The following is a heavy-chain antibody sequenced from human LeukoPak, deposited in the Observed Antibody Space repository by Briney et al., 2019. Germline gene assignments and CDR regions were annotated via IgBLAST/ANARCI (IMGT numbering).Heavy chain of an antibody. J-gene: IGHJ5*02. CDR2: IYWDDDK. CDR3: ALILSIAAAGGNWFDP. Sequence: SGPTLVNPTQTLTLTCTFSGFSLSTSGVGVGWIRQPPGKALEWLALIYWDDDKRYSPFLKSRLTITKDTSKNQVVLTMTNMDPVDTATYYCALILSIAAAGGNWFDPWGQGTLVTVSS. D-gene: IGHD6-13*01. CDR1: GFSLSTSGVG. V-gene: IGHV2-5*02.